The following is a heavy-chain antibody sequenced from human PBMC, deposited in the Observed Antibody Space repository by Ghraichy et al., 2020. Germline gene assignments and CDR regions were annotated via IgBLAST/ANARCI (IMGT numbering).Heavy chain of an antibody. J-gene: IGHJ5*02. CDR2: IDRDGSTT. Sequence: GGSLRLSCGASGFTFSNYWMHWVRQAAGKGLVWVSHIDRDGSTTKYADSVKGRCTISRDNAYNTVYLQMRSLRAEDTAIYYCARATTVGFDPWGQGTLVTVSS. CDR1: GFTFSNYW. CDR3: ARATTVGFDP. D-gene: IGHD4-23*01. V-gene: IGHV3-74*03.